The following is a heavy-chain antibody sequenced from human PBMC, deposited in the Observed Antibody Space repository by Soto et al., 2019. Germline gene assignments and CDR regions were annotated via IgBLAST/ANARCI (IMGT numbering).Heavy chain of an antibody. CDR1: GYTFTSYD. Sequence: ASVKVSCKASGYTFTSYDINWVRQATGQGLEWMGWMNPNSGNTGYAQKFQGRVTMTRNTSISTAYMELSSLRSEDTAVYYCARGSTSYDFWSGYYTDYWGQGTLVTVSS. V-gene: IGHV1-8*01. CDR3: ARGSTSYDFWSGYYTDY. D-gene: IGHD3-3*01. J-gene: IGHJ4*02. CDR2: MNPNSGNT.